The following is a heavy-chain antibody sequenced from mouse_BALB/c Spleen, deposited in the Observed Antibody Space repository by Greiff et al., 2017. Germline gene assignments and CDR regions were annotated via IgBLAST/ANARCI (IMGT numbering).Heavy chain of an antibody. J-gene: IGHJ3*01. D-gene: IGHD1-2*01. Sequence: VQLVESGAELVRPGVSVKISCKGSGYTFTDYAMHWVKQSHAKSLEWIGVISTYYGDASYNQKFKGKATMTVDKSSSTAYMELARLTSEDSAIYYCARGYGYVVAYWGQGTLVTVSA. CDR2: ISTYYGDA. V-gene: IGHV1S137*01. CDR1: GYTFTDYA. CDR3: ARGYGYVVAY.